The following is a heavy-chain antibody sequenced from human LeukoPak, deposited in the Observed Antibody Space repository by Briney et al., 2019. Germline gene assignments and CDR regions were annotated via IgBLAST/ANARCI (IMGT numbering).Heavy chain of an antibody. D-gene: IGHD3-9*01. CDR1: GGSFSGYY. CDR3: ARTDYDILTGSGDAFDI. J-gene: IGHJ3*02. Sequence: SSETLSLTCAVYGGSFSGYYRSWIRQPPGKGLEWIGEINHSGSTNYNPSLKSRVTISVDTSKNQFSLKLSSVTAADTAVYYCARTDYDILTGSGDAFDIWGQGTMVTVSS. CDR2: INHSGST. V-gene: IGHV4-34*01.